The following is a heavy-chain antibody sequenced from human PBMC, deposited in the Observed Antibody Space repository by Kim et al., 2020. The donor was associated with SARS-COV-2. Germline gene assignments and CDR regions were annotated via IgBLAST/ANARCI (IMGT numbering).Heavy chain of an antibody. J-gene: IGHJ6*03. CDR3: TREGYYYDSSGYTNYYYYYYMDV. V-gene: IGHV3-49*04. Sequence: GGSLRLSCTASGFTFGDYAMSWVRQAPGKGLEWVGFIRSKAYGGTTEYAASVKGRFTISRDDSKSIAYLQMNSLKTEDTAVYYCTREGYYYDSSGYTNYYYYYYMDVWGKGTTVTVSS. CDR2: IRSKAYGGTT. D-gene: IGHD3-22*01. CDR1: GFTFGDYA.